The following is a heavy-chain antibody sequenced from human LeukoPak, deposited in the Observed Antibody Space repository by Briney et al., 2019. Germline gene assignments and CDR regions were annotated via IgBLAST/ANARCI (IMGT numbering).Heavy chain of an antibody. CDR2: ISSSSSYI. CDR3: AREADIVASLDYYYGMDV. V-gene: IGHV3-21*01. D-gene: IGHD5-12*01. J-gene: IGHJ6*02. Sequence: GGSLRLSCAVSGITLSNYAMSWVRQAPGKGLEWVSSISSSSSYIYYADSVKGRFTISRDNAKNSLYLQMNSLRAEDTAVYYCAREADIVASLDYYYGMDVWGQGTTVTVSS. CDR1: GITLSNYA.